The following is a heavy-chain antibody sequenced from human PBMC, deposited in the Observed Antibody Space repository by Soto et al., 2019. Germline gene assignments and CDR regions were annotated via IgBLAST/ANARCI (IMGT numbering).Heavy chain of an antibody. CDR2: IIPIFGTA. Sequence: GASVKVSCKASGGTFSSHAISWVRQAPGQGLEWMGGIIPIFGTANYAQKFQGRVTITADKSTSTAYMELSSLRSEDTAVYYCARVQDYYGMDVWGQGTTVTVSS. D-gene: IGHD4-4*01. J-gene: IGHJ6*02. V-gene: IGHV1-69*06. CDR3: ARVQDYYGMDV. CDR1: GGTFSSHA.